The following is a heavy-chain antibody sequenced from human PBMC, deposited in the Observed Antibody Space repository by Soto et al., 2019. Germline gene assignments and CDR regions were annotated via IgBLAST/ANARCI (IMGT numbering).Heavy chain of an antibody. CDR3: ATFRTSYYYFDY. D-gene: IGHD1-26*01. CDR2: IIPIFGTA. Sequence: VASVKVSCKASGGTFSSYAISWVRQAPGQGLEWMGGIIPIFGTANYAQKFQGRVTITADESTSTAYMELSSLRSEDTAVYYCATFRTSYYYFDYWGQGTLVTVSS. J-gene: IGHJ4*02. CDR1: GGTFSSYA. V-gene: IGHV1-69*13.